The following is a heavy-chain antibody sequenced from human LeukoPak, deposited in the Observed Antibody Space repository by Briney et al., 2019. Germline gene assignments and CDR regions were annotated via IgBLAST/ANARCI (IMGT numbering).Heavy chain of an antibody. Sequence: ASVKVSCKASGGTFSSYAISWVRQAPGQGLEWMGGIIPIFGTANYAQKFQGRVIMTEDTSTDTAYMELSSLRSEDTAVFYCAASFLRFSPDFDYWGQGTLVTVSS. V-gene: IGHV1-69*06. J-gene: IGHJ4*02. CDR2: IIPIFGTA. CDR3: AASFLRFSPDFDY. D-gene: IGHD3-3*01. CDR1: GGTFSSYA.